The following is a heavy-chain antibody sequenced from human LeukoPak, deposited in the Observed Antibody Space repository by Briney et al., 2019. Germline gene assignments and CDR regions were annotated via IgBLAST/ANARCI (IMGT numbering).Heavy chain of an antibody. CDR2: INPNSGDT. Sequence: ASVKVSCKASGYTXTGYYLHWVRQAPGQGLEWMGWINPNSGDTNYAQKFQGRVTMTRDTSISTAYMELCRLRSDDTAVFYCARGDSSPYYYFDYWGQGTLVTVSS. V-gene: IGHV1-2*02. D-gene: IGHD3-22*01. CDR1: GYTXTGYY. J-gene: IGHJ4*02. CDR3: ARGDSSPYYYFDY.